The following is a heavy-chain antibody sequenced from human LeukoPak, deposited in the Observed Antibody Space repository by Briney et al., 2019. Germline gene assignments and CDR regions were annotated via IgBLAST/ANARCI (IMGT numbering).Heavy chain of an antibody. CDR3: AKDIVKWELLLDY. Sequence: SGRSLRLSCRASGFTFGDYGMSWVRQAPGKGLEWVAFIRYDGSNKYYADSVKGRFTISRDNSKNTLYLQMNSLRAEDTAVYYCAKDIVKWELLLDYWGQGTLVTVSS. CDR2: IRYDGSNK. J-gene: IGHJ4*02. D-gene: IGHD1-26*01. CDR1: GFTFGDYG. V-gene: IGHV3-30*02.